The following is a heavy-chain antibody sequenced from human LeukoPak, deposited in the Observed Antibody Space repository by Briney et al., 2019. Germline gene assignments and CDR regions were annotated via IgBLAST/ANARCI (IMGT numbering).Heavy chain of an antibody. D-gene: IGHD5-12*01. CDR1: GFSFNNYA. CDR3: AKGAYDYIELAYFDY. Sequence: GGSLRLSCVASGFSFNNYAMNWVRQAPGKGREWVSLIIGSSGSTFYAASVKGRFTISRDKSKNTLYLQMNSRRAEDTAVYYCAKGAYDYIELAYFDYWGQGSLVTVSS. V-gene: IGHV3-23*01. J-gene: IGHJ4*02. CDR2: IIGSSGST.